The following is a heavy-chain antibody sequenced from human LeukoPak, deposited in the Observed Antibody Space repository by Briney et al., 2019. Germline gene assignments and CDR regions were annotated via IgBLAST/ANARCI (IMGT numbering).Heavy chain of an antibody. Sequence: PGGSLRLSCAASGFTFSNYAMSWVRQAPGKGLEWVSAISGSGGNTYYAGSVKGRFAISRDNSKNTLYLQMNSLRAEDTAVYYCAKDLALGGGSIFDYWGQGTLVTVS. D-gene: IGHD3-10*01. CDR2: ISGSGGNT. J-gene: IGHJ4*02. CDR3: AKDLALGGGSIFDY. V-gene: IGHV3-23*01. CDR1: GFTFSNYA.